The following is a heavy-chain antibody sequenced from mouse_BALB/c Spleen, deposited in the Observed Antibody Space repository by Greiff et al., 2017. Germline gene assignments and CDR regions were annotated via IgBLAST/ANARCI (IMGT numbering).Heavy chain of an antibody. Sequence: EVQLVESGGGLVQPKGSLKLSCAASGFTFNTYAMNWVRQAPGKGLEWVARIRSKSNNYATYYADSVKDRFTISRDDSQSMLYLQMNNLKTEDTAMYYCVRQAYGNYGYAMDYWGQGTSVTVSS. CDR3: VRQAYGNYGYAMDY. J-gene: IGHJ4*01. CDR2: IRSKSNNYAT. CDR1: GFTFNTYA. V-gene: IGHV10-1*02. D-gene: IGHD2-1*01.